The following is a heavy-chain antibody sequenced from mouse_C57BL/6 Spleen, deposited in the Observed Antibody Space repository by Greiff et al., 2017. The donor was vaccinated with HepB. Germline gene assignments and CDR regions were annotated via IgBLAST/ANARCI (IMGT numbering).Heavy chain of an antibody. CDR3: ARGGDSLYYAMDY. CDR2: ISSGGSYT. Sequence: DVKLVESGGDLVKPGGSLKLSCAASGFTFSSYGMSWVRQTPDKRLEWVATISSGGSYTYYPDSVKGRFPISRDNAKNTLYLQMSSLKAEDTAMYYCARGGDSLYYAMDYWGQRTSVTVSS. J-gene: IGHJ4*01. CDR1: GFTFSSYG. V-gene: IGHV5-6*02.